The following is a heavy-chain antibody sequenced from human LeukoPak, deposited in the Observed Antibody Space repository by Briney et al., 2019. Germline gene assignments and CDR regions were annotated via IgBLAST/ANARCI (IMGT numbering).Heavy chain of an antibody. Sequence: SESLSLTCTVSGYSISSGYYWGWIRQPPGKVLEWIGSIYHSGSTYYNPSLKSRVTISVDTSKNQFSLKLSSVTAADTAVYYCASYSSSWYAIAFDYWGQGTLVTVSS. CDR1: GYSISSGYY. V-gene: IGHV4-38-2*02. D-gene: IGHD6-13*01. CDR3: ASYSSSWYAIAFDY. J-gene: IGHJ4*02. CDR2: IYHSGST.